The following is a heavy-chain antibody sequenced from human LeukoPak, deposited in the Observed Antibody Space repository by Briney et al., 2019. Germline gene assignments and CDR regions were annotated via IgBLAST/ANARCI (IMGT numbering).Heavy chain of an antibody. J-gene: IGHJ4*02. D-gene: IGHD6-13*01. CDR2: ISYDGSNK. CDR3: AKGQQLDY. V-gene: IGHV3-30*18. CDR1: GFTFSGYG. Sequence: PGGSLRLSCAASGFTFSGYGMHWVRQAPGKGLEWVAVISYDGSNKYYADSVKGRFTISRDNSKNTLHLQMNSLRAEDTAVYYCAKGQQLDYWGQGTLVAVSS.